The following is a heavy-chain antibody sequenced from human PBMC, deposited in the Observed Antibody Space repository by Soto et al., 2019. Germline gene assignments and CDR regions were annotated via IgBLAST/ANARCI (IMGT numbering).Heavy chain of an antibody. V-gene: IGHV3-33*01. CDR1: GFTFSSYG. CDR3: ARGDCSGGSCFFDY. Sequence: QVQLVESGGGVVQPGRSLRLSCAASGFTFSSYGMHWVRQAPGKGLEWVAVIWYDGSNKYYADSVKGRFTISRDNSKNTLYLQMNSLRAEETAVYYCARGDCSGGSCFFDYWGQGTLVTVSS. CDR2: IWYDGSNK. D-gene: IGHD2-15*01. J-gene: IGHJ4*02.